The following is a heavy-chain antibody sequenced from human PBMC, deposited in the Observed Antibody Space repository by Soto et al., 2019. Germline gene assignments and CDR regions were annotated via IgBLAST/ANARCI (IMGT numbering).Heavy chain of an antibody. CDR3: ASLTGGYYDSSGSFDY. J-gene: IGHJ4*02. CDR2: VSSSGST. V-gene: IGHV4-4*08. CDR1: GDSISSYY. Sequence: SETLSLTCVVSGDSISSYYWRWIRQPPGKGLEWIGDVSSSGSTNYNPSLKSRVIVSVDTSKNQFSLKLSSVTAAGTAVYYCASLTGGYYDSSGSFDYWGQGTLVTVSS. D-gene: IGHD3-22*01.